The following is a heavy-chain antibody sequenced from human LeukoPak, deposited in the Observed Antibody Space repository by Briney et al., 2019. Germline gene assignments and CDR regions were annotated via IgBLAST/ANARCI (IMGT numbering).Heavy chain of an antibody. J-gene: IGHJ4*02. V-gene: IGHV1-2*02. CDR2: INPNSGGT. D-gene: IGHD3-22*01. Sequence: ASVKVSCKASGYTFTCYYMHWVRQAPGQGLEWMGWINPNSGGTNYAQKFQGRVTMTRDTSISTAYMELSRLRSDDTAVYYCARDPGHYYDSSGYWYYFDYWGQGTLVTVSS. CDR3: ARDPGHYYDSSGYWYYFDY. CDR1: GYTFTCYY.